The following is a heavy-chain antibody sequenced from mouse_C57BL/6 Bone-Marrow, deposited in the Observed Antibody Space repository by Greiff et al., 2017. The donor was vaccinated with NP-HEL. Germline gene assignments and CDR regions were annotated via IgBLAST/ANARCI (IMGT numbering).Heavy chain of an antibody. CDR1: GYTFTSYW. CDR2: IYPGSGST. D-gene: IGHD1-1*01. Sequence: QVQLQQPGAELVKPGASVKMSCKASGYTFTSYWITWVKQRPGQGLEWIGDIYPGSGSTNYNEKFKSKATLTVDTSSSTAYMQLSSLTSEDSAVYYCAREGNHYYGSSCDVWGTGTTVTVSS. V-gene: IGHV1-55*01. CDR3: AREGNHYYGSSCDV. J-gene: IGHJ1*03.